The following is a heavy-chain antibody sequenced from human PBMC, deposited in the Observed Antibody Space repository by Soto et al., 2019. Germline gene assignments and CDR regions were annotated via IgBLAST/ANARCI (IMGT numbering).Heavy chain of an antibody. CDR3: ARDVDRFLEWLPHYYYYYGMDV. CDR1: GFTFSSYS. J-gene: IGHJ6*02. CDR2: ISSSSSYI. Sequence: GGSLRLSCAASGFTFSSYSMNWVRQAPGKRLEWVSSISSSSSYIYYADSVKGRFTISRDNAKNSLYLQMNSLRAEDTAVYYCARDVDRFLEWLPHYYYYYGMDVWGQGTTVTVSS. V-gene: IGHV3-21*01. D-gene: IGHD3-3*01.